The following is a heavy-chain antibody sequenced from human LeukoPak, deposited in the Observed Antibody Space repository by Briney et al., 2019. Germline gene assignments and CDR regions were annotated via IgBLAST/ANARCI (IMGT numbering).Heavy chain of an antibody. V-gene: IGHV4-4*07. Sequence: SETLSLTFTVSGGSISSYYWSWIRQPAGKGLEWIGRIYTSGSTNYNPSLKSRVTMSVDTSKNQFSLKLSSVTAADTAVYYCTTDVPNYSSSWYWGQGTLVTVSS. CDR3: TTDVPNYSSSWY. D-gene: IGHD6-13*01. CDR2: IYTSGST. CDR1: GGSISSYY. J-gene: IGHJ4*02.